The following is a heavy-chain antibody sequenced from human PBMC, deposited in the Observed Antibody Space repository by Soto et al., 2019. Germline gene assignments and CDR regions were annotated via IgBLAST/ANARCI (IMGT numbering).Heavy chain of an antibody. J-gene: IGHJ4*02. CDR1: GFTFSSYG. V-gene: IGHV3-23*01. Sequence: GGSLRLSCAASGFTFSSYGMHWVRQAPGKGLEWVSAISGSFGDTYYADSVKGRFTISRDNSKNTVYLQMNSLRAEDTAVYYCAKVGGYYYDSSGKPWFDYWGQGTLVTVSS. CDR2: ISGSFGDT. D-gene: IGHD3-22*01. CDR3: AKVGGYYYDSSGKPWFDY.